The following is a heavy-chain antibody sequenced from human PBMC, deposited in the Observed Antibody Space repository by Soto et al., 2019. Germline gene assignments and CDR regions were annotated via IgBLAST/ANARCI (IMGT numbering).Heavy chain of an antibody. V-gene: IGHV1-69*13. CDR1: GGTFSSYA. J-gene: IGHJ6*02. D-gene: IGHD6-13*01. Sequence: SVKVSCKASGGTFSSYAISWVRQAPGQGLEWMGGIIPIFGTANYAQKFQGRVTSTADESTSTAYMELSSLRSEDTAVYYCARRGAAAGTGYYYYGMDVWGQGTTVTVAS. CDR2: IIPIFGTA. CDR3: ARRGAAAGTGYYYYGMDV.